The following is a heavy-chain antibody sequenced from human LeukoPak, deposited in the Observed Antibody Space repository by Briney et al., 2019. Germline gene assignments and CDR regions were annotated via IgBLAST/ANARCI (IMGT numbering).Heavy chain of an antibody. J-gene: IGHJ4*02. CDR2: ISSSSYI. CDR1: GFTFSSYS. Sequence: PGGSLRLSCAASGFTFSSYSMNWVRQAPGKGLEWVSSISSSSYIYYADSVKGRFTISRDNAKNSLYLQMNSLRAEDTAVYYCATSIAARRFDYWGQGTLVTVSS. V-gene: IGHV3-21*01. CDR3: ATSIAARRFDY. D-gene: IGHD6-6*01.